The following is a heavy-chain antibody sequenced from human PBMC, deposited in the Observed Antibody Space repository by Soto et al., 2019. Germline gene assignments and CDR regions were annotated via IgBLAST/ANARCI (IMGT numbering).Heavy chain of an antibody. Sequence: SETLSLTCTVSGGSISSGGYYWSWIRQHPGKGLEWIGYIYYSGSTYYNPSLKSRVTISVDTSKNQFSLKLSSVTAADTAVYYCASTMVRGVITHFGWFDPWGQGTLVTVSS. J-gene: IGHJ5*02. CDR1: GGSISSGGYY. CDR2: IYYSGST. CDR3: ASTMVRGVITHFGWFDP. V-gene: IGHV4-31*03. D-gene: IGHD3-10*01.